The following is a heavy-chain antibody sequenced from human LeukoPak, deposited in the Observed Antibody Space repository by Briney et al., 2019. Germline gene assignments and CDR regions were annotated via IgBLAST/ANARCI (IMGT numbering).Heavy chain of an antibody. CDR2: ISSSSSYI. CDR1: GFTFSSYS. D-gene: IGHD4-17*01. Sequence: PGGSLRLSCAASGFTFSSYSMNWVRQAPGKGLEWVSSISSSSSYIYYADSVKGRFTISRDNAKNSLYLQMNSLRAEDTAVYYCARELHDYGDYEVNYMDVWGKGTTVTISS. CDR3: ARELHDYGDYEVNYMDV. J-gene: IGHJ6*03. V-gene: IGHV3-21*01.